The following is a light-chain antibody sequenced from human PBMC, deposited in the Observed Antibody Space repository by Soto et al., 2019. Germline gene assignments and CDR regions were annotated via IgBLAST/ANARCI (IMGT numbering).Light chain of an antibody. CDR1: QSVSSN. Sequence: IRITQSPATPSVPPRGRATLSCRASQSVSSNLAWYQQKPGQAPRLLIYGDSTRATSIPARFSGSGSRTEFTLTISRLEPEDFAVYYCQHYGSSLTFGGGTKVDIK. J-gene: IGKJ4*01. V-gene: IGKV3-15*01. CDR3: QHYGSSLT. CDR2: GDS.